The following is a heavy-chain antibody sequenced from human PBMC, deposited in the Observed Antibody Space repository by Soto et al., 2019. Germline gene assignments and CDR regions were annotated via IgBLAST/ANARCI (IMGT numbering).Heavy chain of an antibody. J-gene: IGHJ4*02. CDR3: ARDICSSTRCYALDY. CDR2: INPSGGST. V-gene: IGHV1-46*01. D-gene: IGHD2-2*01. Sequence: ASVKVSCKASGYTFTSYYMHWVRQAPGQGLEWMGIINPSGGSTSYAQKFQGRVTMTRDTSTSTVYMELSSLRSEDTAVYYCARDICSSTRCYALDYWGQGTLVTVSS. CDR1: GYTFTSYY.